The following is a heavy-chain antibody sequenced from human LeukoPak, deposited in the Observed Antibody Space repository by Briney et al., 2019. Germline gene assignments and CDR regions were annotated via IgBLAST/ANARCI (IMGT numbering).Heavy chain of an antibody. CDR1: GGPTLASY. D-gene: IGHD3-22*01. Sequence: SETLSLTCAVSGGPTLASYWSSIRQPPGKGLEWIRYTHYSGSGNYNPSLKSRVTISIDTSKNRFSLRLTSVTAADTAVYYCARVRFYDTTGYSTSYYLDYWGQGALVTVSS. CDR2: THYSGSG. CDR3: ARVRFYDTTGYSTSYYLDY. J-gene: IGHJ4*02. V-gene: IGHV4-59*01.